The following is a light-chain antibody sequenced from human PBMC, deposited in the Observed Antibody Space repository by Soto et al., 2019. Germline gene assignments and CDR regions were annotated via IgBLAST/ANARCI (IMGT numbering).Light chain of an antibody. Sequence: EIVLTQSPGTLSLSPGERATLSCRASQSVISRNLAWYQQKPGQAPRLLIYGASSRATGIPDRFSGSGSGTDFTLTISRLEPADFAVYYCQQYGSSPQPITFGQGTRLEIK. CDR1: QSVISRN. V-gene: IGKV3-20*01. J-gene: IGKJ5*01. CDR2: GAS. CDR3: QQYGSSPQPIT.